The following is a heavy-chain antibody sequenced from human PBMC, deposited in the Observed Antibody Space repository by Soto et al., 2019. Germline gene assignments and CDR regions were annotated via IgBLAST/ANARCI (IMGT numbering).Heavy chain of an antibody. Sequence: ASVKVSCKVSGYTLTELSMHWVRQAPGIGLEWMGGFDPEDGETIYAQKFQGRVTMTEDTSTDTAYMELSSLRSEDTAVYYCATVQRWLQSFDYWGQGTLVTVSS. V-gene: IGHV1-24*01. CDR3: ATVQRWLQSFDY. J-gene: IGHJ4*02. CDR1: GYTLTELS. D-gene: IGHD5-12*01. CDR2: FDPEDGET.